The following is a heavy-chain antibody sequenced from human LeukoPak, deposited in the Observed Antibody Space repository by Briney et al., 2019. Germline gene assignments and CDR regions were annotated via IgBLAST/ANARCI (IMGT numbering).Heavy chain of an antibody. Sequence: SETLSLTCTVSGGSISDYYWSWMRQPPGKGLEWIGDISYRESSNYNPSLKSRVSISVDTSKNQFSLKLSSVTAADTAVYYCARRGGGGGIPLDYWGQGTLVTVSS. CDR1: GGSISDYY. CDR3: ARRGGGGGIPLDY. D-gene: IGHD4-23*01. CDR2: ISYRESS. J-gene: IGHJ4*02. V-gene: IGHV4-59*08.